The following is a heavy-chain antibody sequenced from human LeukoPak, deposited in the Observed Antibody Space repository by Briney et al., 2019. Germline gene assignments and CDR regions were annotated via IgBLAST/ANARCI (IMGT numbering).Heavy chain of an antibody. J-gene: IGHJ4*02. V-gene: IGHV7-4-1*02. D-gene: IGHD3-3*01. Sequence: ASVKVSCKASGYTFTSYAMNWVRQAPGQGLEWMGWINTNTGNPTYAQGFTGRFVFSLDTSVSTAYLQISGLKAEDTAVYYCAREEPPGRLDFWSGYYVSYFDYWGQGTLVTVSS. CDR3: AREEPPGRLDFWSGYYVSYFDY. CDR2: INTNTGNP. CDR1: GYTFTSYA.